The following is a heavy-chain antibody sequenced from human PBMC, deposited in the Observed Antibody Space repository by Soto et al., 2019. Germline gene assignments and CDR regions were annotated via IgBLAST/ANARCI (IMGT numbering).Heavy chain of an antibody. V-gene: IGHV1-69*02. J-gene: IGHJ4*02. Sequence: QVQLVQSGAEVKEPGSSVKVSCKASGGTFSSYSISWVRQAPGQGLEWMGRIIPIVDIATYAQKLEGRVTITADKSTSKAYMELSSLRSEDTAVYYCARVTAVAGNYFDYWGQGTQVTVSS. CDR1: GGTFSSYS. CDR3: ARVTAVAGNYFDY. D-gene: IGHD6-19*01. CDR2: IIPIVDIA.